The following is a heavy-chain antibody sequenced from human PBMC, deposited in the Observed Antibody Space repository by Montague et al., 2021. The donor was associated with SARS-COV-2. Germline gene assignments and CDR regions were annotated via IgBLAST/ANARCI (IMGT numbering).Heavy chain of an antibody. Sequence: SLRLSCAASGFTFSSYWMSWVRQAPGKGLEWVANIKQDGSERYYVDSVKGRFAIFRDNAKNSLYLQMNSLRAEDTAVYYCARDRIKYGPYNWFDPWGQGTLVTVSS. CDR3: ARDRIKYGPYNWFDP. V-gene: IGHV3-7*03. CDR2: IKQDGSER. J-gene: IGHJ5*02. CDR1: GFTFSSYW. D-gene: IGHD4-17*01.